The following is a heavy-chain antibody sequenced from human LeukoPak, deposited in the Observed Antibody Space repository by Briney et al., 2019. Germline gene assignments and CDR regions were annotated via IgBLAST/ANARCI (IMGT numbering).Heavy chain of an antibody. V-gene: IGHV4-30-2*01. CDR3: ARGVEMATINNWFDP. CDR2: IYHSGST. CDR1: GGSISSGGYS. J-gene: IGHJ5*02. Sequence: PSETLSLTCAVSGGSISSGGYSWSWIRQPPGKGLEWIGYIYHSGSTYYNPSLKSRVTISVDRSKNQFSLKLSSVTAADTAVYYCARGVEMATINNWFDPWGQGTLVTVSS. D-gene: IGHD5-24*01.